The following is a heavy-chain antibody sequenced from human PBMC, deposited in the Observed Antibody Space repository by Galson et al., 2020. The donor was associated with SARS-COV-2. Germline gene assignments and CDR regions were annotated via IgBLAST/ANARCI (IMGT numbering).Heavy chain of an antibody. J-gene: IGHJ4*02. CDR2: LHSSGTA. CDR3: ARGHHGSYSDY. Sequence: SETLSPTCTVSGGSISSTTYFWNWIRQSTGRGLECIGNLHSSGTANYNPYLKSRLTMSVDTSKNQFSLRLNSVTAADTAVYYCARGHHGSYSDYWGQGSLVTISS. D-gene: IGHD1-1*01. CDR1: GGSISSTTYF. V-gene: IGHV4-39*07.